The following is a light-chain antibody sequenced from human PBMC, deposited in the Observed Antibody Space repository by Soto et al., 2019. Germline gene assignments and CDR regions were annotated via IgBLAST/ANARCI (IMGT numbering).Light chain of an antibody. Sequence: DIQLTQSPSFLSASVGDRVTITCRASQGISSTYLAWYQQTPGKAPKILIYAASTLQSGVPSRFRGRGSGTDFTLTISSLQHEDFATYYCQQLNSYPLTFGGETKVDIK. J-gene: IGKJ4*01. CDR2: AAS. CDR1: QGISSTY. CDR3: QQLNSYPLT. V-gene: IGKV1-9*01.